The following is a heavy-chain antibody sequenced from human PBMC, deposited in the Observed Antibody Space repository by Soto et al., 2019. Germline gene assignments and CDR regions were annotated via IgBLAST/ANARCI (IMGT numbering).Heavy chain of an antibody. V-gene: IGHV4-39*01. D-gene: IGHD3-22*01. CDR2: GYTTGST. Sequence: SEALSLTCTVSGDSLTSTDYYWGCLRQSPGKGLEWIASGYTTGSTYSNPSLKSCITLSADTSKNQRSLKLVSVTAADTAVFYWARHGSFYDRSAGSSDAFLIWGEATMVTVSS. CDR1: GDSLTSTDYY. J-gene: IGHJ3*02. CDR3: ARHGSFYDRSAGSSDAFLI.